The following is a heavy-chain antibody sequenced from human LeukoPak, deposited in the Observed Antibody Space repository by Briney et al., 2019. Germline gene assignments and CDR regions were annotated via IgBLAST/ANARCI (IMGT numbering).Heavy chain of an antibody. J-gene: IGHJ4*02. Sequence: ASVKVSCKASGYTFTSYAMHWVRQAPGQRLEWMGWINAGNGNTKYSQKFQGRVTITRDTSASTAYMELSSLRSEDTAVCYCARDLSVAGVDYWGQGTLVTVSS. CDR3: ARDLSVAGVDY. CDR2: INAGNGNT. CDR1: GYTFTSYA. V-gene: IGHV1-3*01. D-gene: IGHD6-19*01.